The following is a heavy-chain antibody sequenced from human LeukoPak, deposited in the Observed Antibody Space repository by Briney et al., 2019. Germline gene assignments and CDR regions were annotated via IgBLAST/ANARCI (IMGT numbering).Heavy chain of an antibody. J-gene: IGHJ6*03. Sequence: PGGSLRLSCAASGFTFSSYGMHWVRQAPGKGLEWVAFIRYDGSNKYYADSVKGRFTISRDNSKNTLYLQMNSLRAEDTAVYYCAKDPPGDYHYYMDVWGKGTTVTISS. D-gene: IGHD7-27*01. V-gene: IGHV3-30*02. CDR1: GFTFSSYG. CDR3: AKDPPGDYHYYMDV. CDR2: IRYDGSNK.